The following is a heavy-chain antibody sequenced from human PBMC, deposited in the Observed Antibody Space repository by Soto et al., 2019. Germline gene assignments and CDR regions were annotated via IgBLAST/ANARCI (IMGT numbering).Heavy chain of an antibody. CDR1: GYTFTSYA. J-gene: IGHJ4*02. Sequence: ASVKVSCKASGYTFTSYAMHWVRQAPGQRLEWMGWINAGNGNTKYSQKFQGRVTITRDTSASTAYMELSSLRSEDTAVYYCARVGDILTGYSLTLAFDYWGQGTLVTVPQ. CDR3: ARVGDILTGYSLTLAFDY. CDR2: INAGNGNT. D-gene: IGHD3-9*01. V-gene: IGHV1-3*01.